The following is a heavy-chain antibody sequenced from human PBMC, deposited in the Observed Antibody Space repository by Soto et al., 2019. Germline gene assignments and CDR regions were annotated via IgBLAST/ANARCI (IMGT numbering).Heavy chain of an antibody. D-gene: IGHD6-13*01. CDR2: LSAYNGNT. J-gene: IGHJ5*02. CDR3: AKSPSPYSSSSWFDP. Sequence: QVQLVQSGAEVKKPGASVKVSCKASGYTFTSYGISWVRQAPGQGLEWMGWLSAYNGNTNYAQKVQGRVTMTTDTSTSTAYMELRSLRSDDTAVYYCAKSPSPYSSSSWFDPWGQGTLVPVSS. V-gene: IGHV1-18*01. CDR1: GYTFTSYG.